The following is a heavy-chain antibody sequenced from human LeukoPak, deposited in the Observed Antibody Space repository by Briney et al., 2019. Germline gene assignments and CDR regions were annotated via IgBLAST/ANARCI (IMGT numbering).Heavy chain of an antibody. Sequence: GASVKVSCKASGYTFTGYYMHWVRQAPGQGLEWMGRINPNSGGTNYAQKFQGGVTMTRDTSISTAYMELSRLRSDDTAVYYCARDTSDFWSGYYSSGAFDIWGQGTMVTVSS. V-gene: IGHV1-2*06. J-gene: IGHJ3*02. D-gene: IGHD3-3*01. CDR3: ARDTSDFWSGYYSSGAFDI. CDR2: INPNSGGT. CDR1: GYTFTGYY.